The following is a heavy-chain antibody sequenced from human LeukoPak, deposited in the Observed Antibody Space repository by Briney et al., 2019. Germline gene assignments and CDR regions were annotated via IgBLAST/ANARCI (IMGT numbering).Heavy chain of an antibody. V-gene: IGHV3-23*01. CDR1: GFTFSSDG. D-gene: IGHD6-25*01. CDR3: ARDLRRLTYFDF. J-gene: IGHJ4*02. Sequence: PGGSLRLSCAASGFTFSSDGMSWLRQAPGKRLEWVTVICGSAAGTYYADSVKGRFTISRDNSKNTLYLQMNSLRAEDTAVYYCARDLRRLTYFDFWGQGTLVTVSP. CDR2: ICGSAAGT.